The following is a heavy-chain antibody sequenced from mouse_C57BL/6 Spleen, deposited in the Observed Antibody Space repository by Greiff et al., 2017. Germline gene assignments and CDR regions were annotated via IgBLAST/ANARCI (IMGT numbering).Heavy chain of an antibody. CDR2: IHPNSGST. D-gene: IGHD4-1*01. V-gene: IGHV1-64*01. J-gene: IGHJ2*01. Sequence: QVQLQQPGAELVKPGASVKLSCKASGYTFTSYWMHWVKQRPGQGLEWIGMIHPNSGSTNYNEKFKSKATLTVDKSSSTAYMQLSSLTSEDSAVYYGARRGWDENYFDYWGQGTTLTVSS. CDR3: ARRGWDENYFDY. CDR1: GYTFTSYW.